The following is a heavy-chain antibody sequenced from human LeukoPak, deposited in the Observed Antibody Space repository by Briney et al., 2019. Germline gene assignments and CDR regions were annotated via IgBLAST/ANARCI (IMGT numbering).Heavy chain of an antibody. CDR1: GYAFSDYY. CDR2: INPNSGGT. CDR3: ARDLSTSSNWELDY. D-gene: IGHD1-1*01. Sequence: ASVKVSCKASGYAFSDYYTHWVRQAPGQGLEWMGWINPNSGGTRYAQQFQGRVTMTRDTSIGTVYMELSTLRSDDTAVYYCARDLSTSSNWELDYWGQGTLVTVSS. V-gene: IGHV1-2*02. J-gene: IGHJ4*02.